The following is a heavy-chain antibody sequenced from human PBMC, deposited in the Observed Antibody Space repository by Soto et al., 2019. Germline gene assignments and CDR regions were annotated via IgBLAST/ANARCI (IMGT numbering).Heavy chain of an antibody. J-gene: IGHJ4*02. D-gene: IGHD3-10*02. V-gene: IGHV4-39*01. CDR3: ARHVRPGAPSHFDY. CDR2: VYYSGTT. Sequence: KPSETLSLSCIVSGGSISSRNYYWAWIRQPPWKGLEWIGCVYYSGTTYSNPSLNSRDTISVDTSKNQLSLEVSSVTAADTALYYCARHVRPGAPSHFDYWGQGTPVTASS. CDR1: GGSISSRNYY.